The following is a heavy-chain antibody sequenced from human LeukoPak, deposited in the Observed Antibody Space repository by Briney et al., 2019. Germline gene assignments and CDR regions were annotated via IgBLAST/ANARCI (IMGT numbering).Heavy chain of an antibody. V-gene: IGHV3-21*01. CDR2: ITGSSNFM. CDR1: GFTFSTCS. Sequence: GGSLRLSCAASGFTFSTCSMNWVRQAPGKGLEWVSSITGSSNFMSYADSVKGRFTISRDNARNPLYLQMNSLRAEDTAVYYCAGDFSQSRNSDYWGQGTLVTVSS. J-gene: IGHJ4*02. CDR3: AGDFSQSRNSDY. D-gene: IGHD4-23*01.